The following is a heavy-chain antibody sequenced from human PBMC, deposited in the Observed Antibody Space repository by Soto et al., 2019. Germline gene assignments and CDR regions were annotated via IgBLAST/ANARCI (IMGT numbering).Heavy chain of an antibody. J-gene: IGHJ5*02. Sequence: PGGSLRLSCAASGFTFSSYAMHWVRQAPGKGLEWVAVISYDGSNKYYADSVKGRFTISRDNSKNTLYLQMNSLRAEDTAVYYCARDGWAAAGRNWFDPWGQGTLVTVSS. CDR2: ISYDGSNK. CDR3: ARDGWAAAGRNWFDP. D-gene: IGHD6-13*01. V-gene: IGHV3-30-3*01. CDR1: GFTFSSYA.